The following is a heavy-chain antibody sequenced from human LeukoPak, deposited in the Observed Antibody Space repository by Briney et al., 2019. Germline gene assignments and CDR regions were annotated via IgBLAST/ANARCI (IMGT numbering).Heavy chain of an antibody. J-gene: IGHJ3*02. Sequence: SETLSLTCTVSGGSASSGGSYWSWIRQHTGKGLEWIGYIYYSGSTYYNPSLKSRVTISVDTSKNQFSLKLSSVTAADTAVYYCARDGNGDAFDIWGQGTMVTVSS. CDR2: IYYSGST. V-gene: IGHV4-31*03. CDR1: GGSASSGGSY. D-gene: IGHD1-1*01. CDR3: ARDGNGDAFDI.